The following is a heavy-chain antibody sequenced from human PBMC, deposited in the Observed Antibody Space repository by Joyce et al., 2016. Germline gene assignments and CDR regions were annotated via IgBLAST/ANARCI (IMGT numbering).Heavy chain of an antibody. Sequence: EVQLVESGGGLVTPGGSLRLSCAASGFTFSSYSMSWVRQATGKGLECVSSLSSRSYYIKYTDSVKGRFTISRDNAKNSLYRQMNSLRVEDTAVYYCARSSYTNGIFDYWGQGTLVTVSS. CDR3: ARSSYTNGIFDY. CDR1: GFTFSSYS. V-gene: IGHV3-21*01. J-gene: IGHJ4*02. CDR2: LSSRSYYI. D-gene: IGHD2-8*01.